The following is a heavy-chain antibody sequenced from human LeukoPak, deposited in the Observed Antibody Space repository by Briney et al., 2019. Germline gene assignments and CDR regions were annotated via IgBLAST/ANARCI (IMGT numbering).Heavy chain of an antibody. CDR2: MNPNSGNT. Sequence: ASVKVSCKASGYTFTSYDINWVRQATGQGLEWMGWMNPNSGNTGYAQKFQGSVTITRNTSISTAYMELSSLRSEDTAVYYCARVKPWDGYNPYYFDYWGQGTLVTVSS. CDR1: GYTFTSYD. V-gene: IGHV1-8*03. J-gene: IGHJ4*02. CDR3: ARVKPWDGYNPYYFDY. D-gene: IGHD5-24*01.